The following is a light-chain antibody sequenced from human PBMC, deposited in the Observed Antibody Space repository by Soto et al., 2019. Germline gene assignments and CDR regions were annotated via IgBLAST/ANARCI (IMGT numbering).Light chain of an antibody. Sequence: QSVLTQPASVSGSPGQSITISCTGTSSDVGGYKSVSWYQQHPGKAPKIIIYNVSNRPSGVSNRFSGSKSGNTASLTISGLQAEDEADYYCSSYTSSTTYVFGTGTKVTVL. J-gene: IGLJ1*01. V-gene: IGLV2-14*01. CDR1: SSDVGGYKS. CDR3: SSYTSSTTYV. CDR2: NVS.